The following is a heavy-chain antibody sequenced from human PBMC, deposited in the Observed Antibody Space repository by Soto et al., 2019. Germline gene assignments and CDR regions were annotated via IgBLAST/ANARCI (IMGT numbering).Heavy chain of an antibody. J-gene: IGHJ6*02. Sequence: GASVKVSCKASGYTFTGYYMHWVRQAPGKGLEWMGGFDPEDGETIYAQKFQGRVTMTEDTSTDTAYMELSSLRSEDTAVYYCATVPTNSGSYANYGMDVWGQGTTVTVSS. CDR1: GYTFTGYY. CDR3: ATVPTNSGSYANYGMDV. V-gene: IGHV1-24*01. CDR2: FDPEDGET. D-gene: IGHD1-26*01.